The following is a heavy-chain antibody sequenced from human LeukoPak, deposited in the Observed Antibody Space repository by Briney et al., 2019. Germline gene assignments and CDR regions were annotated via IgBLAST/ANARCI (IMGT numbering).Heavy chain of an antibody. J-gene: IGHJ4*02. V-gene: IGHV4-39*01. CDR3: AWGRIQLDY. Sequence: PSETLSLTCTVSGGSISSSSYYWGWIRQPPGKGLEWIGSIYYSGSTHYNPSLKSRVTISVDTSKNQFSLKLSSVTAADTAVYYCAWGRIQLDYWGQGTLVTVSS. CDR2: IYYSGST. CDR1: GGSISSSSYY. D-gene: IGHD5-18*01.